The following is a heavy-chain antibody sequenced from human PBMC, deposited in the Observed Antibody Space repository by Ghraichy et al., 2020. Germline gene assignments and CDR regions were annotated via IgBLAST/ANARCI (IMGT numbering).Heavy chain of an antibody. CDR2: INHSGST. V-gene: IGHV4-34*01. CDR1: GGSFSGYY. J-gene: IGHJ4*02. Sequence: SETLSLTCAVYGGSFSGYYWSWIRQPPGKGLEWIGEINHSGSTNYNPSLKSRVTISVDTSKNQFSLKLSSVTAADTAVYYCARGGVMHDYVWGSYRYFVYWGQGTLVTVSS. CDR3: ARGGVMHDYVWGSYRYFVY. D-gene: IGHD3-16*02.